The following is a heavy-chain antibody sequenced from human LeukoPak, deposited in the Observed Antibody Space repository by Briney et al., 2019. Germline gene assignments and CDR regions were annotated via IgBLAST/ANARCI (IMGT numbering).Heavy chain of an antibody. D-gene: IGHD2-21*02. Sequence: SETLSLTCTVSGGSISSSSYYWGWIRQPPGKGLEWIGSIYYSGSTYYNPSLKSRVTISADTSKNRFSLKLSSVTAADTAVYYCARMSLLLSGLDYWGQGTLVTVSS. V-gene: IGHV4-39*07. CDR2: IYYSGST. CDR3: ARMSLLLSGLDY. CDR1: GGSISSSSYY. J-gene: IGHJ4*02.